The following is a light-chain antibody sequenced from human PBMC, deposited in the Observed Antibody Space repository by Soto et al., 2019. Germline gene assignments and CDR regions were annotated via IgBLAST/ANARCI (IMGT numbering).Light chain of an antibody. CDR3: QQSVRFPLA. Sequence: DIQVTQSPPSVSASVGDRVTITCRASQDIGFWLAWYQQRPGTAPKLLISSASTLPVGVPARFSGSGSGTDFTLTISSLQPEDSATYFCQQSVRFPLAFGGGTKVEIK. V-gene: IGKV1-12*01. CDR2: SAS. CDR1: QDIGFW. J-gene: IGKJ4*01.